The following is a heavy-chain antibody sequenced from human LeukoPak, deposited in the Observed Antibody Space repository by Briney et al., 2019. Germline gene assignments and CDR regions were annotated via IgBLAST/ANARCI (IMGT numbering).Heavy chain of an antibody. CDR3: AKELDTMFFDY. V-gene: IGHV3-43*01. J-gene: IGHJ4*02. Sequence: GGALRLSCANSGFHFDRYTIHWVRQAPGKGLEWVSLAGWAGGTTFYSDSVRGRFTISRDSGRKSVYLQMNSLTTDDTAFYFCAKELDTMFFDYWGQGALVTVSS. CDR1: GFHFDRYT. CDR2: AGWAGGTT. D-gene: IGHD3-10*02.